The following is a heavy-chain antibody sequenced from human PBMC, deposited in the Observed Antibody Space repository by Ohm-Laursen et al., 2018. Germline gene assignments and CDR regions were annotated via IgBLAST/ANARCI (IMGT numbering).Heavy chain of an antibody. CDR2: ISSSGSTI. V-gene: IGHV3-48*03. D-gene: IGHD3-16*01. J-gene: IGHJ4*02. Sequence: GSLRLSCTASGFTFSSYEMNWVRQAPGKGLEWVSYISSSGSTIHYADSVKGRFTISRDNAKNSLYPQMNSLRAEDTAVCHCARDPVRGLTDYWGQGTLVTVSS. CDR3: ARDPVRGLTDY. CDR1: GFTFSSYE.